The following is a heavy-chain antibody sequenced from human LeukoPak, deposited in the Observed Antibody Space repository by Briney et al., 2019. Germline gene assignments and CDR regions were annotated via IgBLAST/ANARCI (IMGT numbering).Heavy chain of an antibody. CDR1: GFTFSSYE. Sequence: GGSLRLSCAASGFTFSSYEMNWVRQAPGKGLEWVSYISSSGSTIYYADSVKGRFTISRDNAKNSLYLQMNSLRAEDTAVYYCARVSDYDFWSGWGYYFDYWGQGTLVTVSS. CDR3: ARVSDYDFWSGWGYYFDY. J-gene: IGHJ4*02. V-gene: IGHV3-48*03. CDR2: ISSSGSTI. D-gene: IGHD3-3*01.